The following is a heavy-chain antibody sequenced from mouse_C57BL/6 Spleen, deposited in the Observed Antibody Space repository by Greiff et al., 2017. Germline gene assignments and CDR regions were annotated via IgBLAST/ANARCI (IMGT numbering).Heavy chain of an antibody. V-gene: IGHV1-69*01. CDR2: IYPSDSYT. D-gene: IGHD3-3*01. CDR3: ARSGGHRAWFAY. Sequence: QVQLQQPGAELVMPGASVKLSCKASGYTFTRYWMHWVKQRPGQGLEWIGEIYPSDSYTNYNQKFKGKSTLTVDKSSSTAYMQLSSLTSEDSAVYYCARSGGHRAWFAYWGQGTLVTVSA. CDR1: GYTFTRYW. J-gene: IGHJ3*01.